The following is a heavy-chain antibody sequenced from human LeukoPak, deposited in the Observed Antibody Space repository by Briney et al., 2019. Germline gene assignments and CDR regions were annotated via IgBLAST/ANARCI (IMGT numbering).Heavy chain of an antibody. CDR3: ARAEALKFRDFDY. J-gene: IGHJ4*02. CDR2: INQVASEK. Sequence: GGSLRLSCAASGFTISFYWMSWVRQAPGKGLEWVANINQVASEKNYVDSVKGRFTISRDNAKNSLYLQMNSLRAEDTAIYYCARAEALKFRDFDYWGQGTLVTVSS. V-gene: IGHV3-7*02. CDR1: GFTISFYW.